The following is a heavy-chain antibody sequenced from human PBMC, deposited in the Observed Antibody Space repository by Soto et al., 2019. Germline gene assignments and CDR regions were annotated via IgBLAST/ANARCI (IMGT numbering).Heavy chain of an antibody. CDR1: GGSFSGYY. V-gene: IGHV4-34*01. D-gene: IGHD2-2*01. CDR2: INHSGST. CDR3: ARSYCSSTSCYHYFDY. Sequence: KPSETLSLTCAVYGGSFSGYYWSWIRQPPGKGLEWIGEINHSGSTNYNPSLKSRVTISVDTSKNQFSLKLSSVTAADTAVYYCARSYCSSTSCYHYFDYWGQGTLVTVSS. J-gene: IGHJ4*02.